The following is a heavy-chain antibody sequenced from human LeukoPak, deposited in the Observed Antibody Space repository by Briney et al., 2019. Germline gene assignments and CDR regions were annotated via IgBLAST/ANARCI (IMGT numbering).Heavy chain of an antibody. V-gene: IGHV4-61*02. CDR1: GGSISSGSYY. Sequence: SETLSLTCTVSGGSISSGSYYWGWIRQPAGKGLEWIGRIYTSGSTNYNPSLKSRVTISVDTSKNQFSLKLSSVTAADTAVYYCARASFQNWNDRDAFDIWGQGTMVTVSS. CDR2: IYTSGST. J-gene: IGHJ3*02. D-gene: IGHD1-1*01. CDR3: ARASFQNWNDRDAFDI.